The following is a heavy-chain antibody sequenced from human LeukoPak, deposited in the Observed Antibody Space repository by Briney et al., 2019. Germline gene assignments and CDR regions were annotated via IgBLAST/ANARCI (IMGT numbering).Heavy chain of an antibody. CDR3: ARDFADGDGFDS. CDR1: GFTFSTYS. J-gene: IGHJ3*02. V-gene: IGHV3-48*02. Sequence: QTGGSLRLSCAASGFTFSTYSMNWVRQAPGKGLEWVSYISSSISTMYYADSVEGRFTISRDNAKTSLYLQMHSLRDEDTAIYYCARDFADGDGFDSWGQGTLVTVSS. CDR2: ISSSISTM.